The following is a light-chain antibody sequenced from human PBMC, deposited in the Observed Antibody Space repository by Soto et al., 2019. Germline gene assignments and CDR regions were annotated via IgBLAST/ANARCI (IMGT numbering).Light chain of an antibody. V-gene: IGKV3-15*01. CDR1: RSVSDN. CDR3: HQYNEWPRT. J-gene: IGKJ1*01. CDR2: GAS. Sequence: EIVMTQSPATLSVSPGERATLSCRASRSVSDNLAWYQQKPGQAPRLLIYGASSRATGIPARFSGSGSGTEFTLTISSLQSEDFAVYYCHQYNEWPRTFGQGTKVEIK.